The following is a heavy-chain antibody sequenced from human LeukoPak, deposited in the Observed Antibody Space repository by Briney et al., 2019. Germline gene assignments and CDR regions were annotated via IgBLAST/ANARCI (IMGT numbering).Heavy chain of an antibody. CDR1: GFTFSSYA. D-gene: IGHD6-13*01. J-gene: IGHJ6*02. V-gene: IGHV3-23*01. CDR3: AKDAHSSSWYGPEDYYYYYGMDV. Sequence: PGGSLRLSCAASGFTFSSYAMSWVRQAPGKGLEWVSAISGSGGSTYYADSVKGQFTISRDNSKNTLYLQMNSLRAEDTAVYYCAKDAHSSSWYGPEDYYYYYGMDVWGQGTTVTVSS. CDR2: ISGSGGST.